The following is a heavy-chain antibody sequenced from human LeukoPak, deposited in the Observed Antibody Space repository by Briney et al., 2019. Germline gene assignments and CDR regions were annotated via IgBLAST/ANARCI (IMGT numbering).Heavy chain of an antibody. V-gene: IGHV1-18*01. CDR2: ISGCNGNT. CDR3: ATGYCSSTSCYDGNWFDP. D-gene: IGHD2-2*01. CDR1: GYTFTSYG. Sequence: ASVKVSCKASGYTFTSYGISWVRQAPGQGLEWMGWISGCNGNTNYAQQKLQGRVTMTEDTSTDTAYMELSSLRSEDTAVYYCATGYCSSTSCYDGNWFDPWGQGTLVTVSS. J-gene: IGHJ5*02.